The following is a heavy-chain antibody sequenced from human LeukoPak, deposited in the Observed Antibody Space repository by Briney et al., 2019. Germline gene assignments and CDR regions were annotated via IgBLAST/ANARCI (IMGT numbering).Heavy chain of an antibody. CDR3: ARLGPVVTATSRSPDYFDY. CDR2: IYYSGST. Sequence: SETLSLTCTVSGGSISSYYWSWIRQPPGKGLEWIGYIYYSGSTNYNPSLKSRVTISVDTSKNQFSLKLSSVTAADTAVYYCARLGPVVTATSRSPDYFDYWGQGTLVTVSS. V-gene: IGHV4-59*01. D-gene: IGHD2-21*02. CDR1: GGSISSYY. J-gene: IGHJ4*02.